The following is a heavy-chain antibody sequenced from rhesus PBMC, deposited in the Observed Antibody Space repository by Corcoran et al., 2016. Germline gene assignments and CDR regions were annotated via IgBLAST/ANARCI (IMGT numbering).Heavy chain of an antibody. V-gene: IGHV4-106*01. J-gene: IGHJ2*01. CDR3: ARVAGVIINWYFDL. CDR1: GGSISDDYY. Sequence: QVQLQESGPGLVKPSETLSLTCAVSGGSISDDYYWSWIRQPPGKGLEWIGYIYGSGGGTNYNPSLKNRVPISIDPSKNQFSLKLSSVTAADTAVYYCARVAGVIINWYFDLWGPGTPITISS. CDR2: IYGSGGGT. D-gene: IGHD3-34*01.